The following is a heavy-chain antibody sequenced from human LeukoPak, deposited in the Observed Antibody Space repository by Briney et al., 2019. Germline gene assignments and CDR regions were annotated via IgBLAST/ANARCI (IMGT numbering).Heavy chain of an antibody. CDR1: GFTFISYW. V-gene: IGHV3-74*01. CDR3: ARGYSGTYRIDY. J-gene: IGHJ4*02. Sequence: GASLRLSCAASGFTFISYWMHWVRQAPGKGLVWVSRINSDGSSTSYADSVKGRFTISRDNAKNTLYLQMNSLRAEDTAVYYCARGYSGTYRIDYWGQGTLVTVSS. CDR2: INSDGSST. D-gene: IGHD1-26*01.